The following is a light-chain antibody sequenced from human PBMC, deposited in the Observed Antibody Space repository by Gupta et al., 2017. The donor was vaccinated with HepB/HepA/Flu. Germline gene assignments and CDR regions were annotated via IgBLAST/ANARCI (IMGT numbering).Light chain of an antibody. V-gene: IGLV3-1*01. CDR1: KLGAKY. Sequence: SYELTQPPSVSVSPGQTASITCSGDKLGAKYACWYQQKPGQSPVLVIYQDSKRPSGIPERFSGSNSGNTATLTISGTQAMDEADYYCQAWDSSSCVFGGGTKLTVL. CDR2: QDS. CDR3: QAWDSSSCV. J-gene: IGLJ2*01.